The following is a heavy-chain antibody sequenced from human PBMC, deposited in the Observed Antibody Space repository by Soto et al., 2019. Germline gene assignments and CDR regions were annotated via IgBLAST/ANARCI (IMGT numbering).Heavy chain of an antibody. CDR1: GYTFTSYG. CDR3: TTGLFYGSVIYDEDSFDI. D-gene: IGHD3-10*01. J-gene: IGHJ3*02. CDR2: ISAYNGNT. V-gene: IGHV1-18*01. Sequence: ASVKVSCKASGYTFTSYGISWVRQAPGQGLEWMGWISAYNGNTNYAQKLQGRVNMNTDTSTSTDYIKLRSLRSDDTVFYYCTTGLFYGSVIYDEDSFDIWGQGTMVTVSS.